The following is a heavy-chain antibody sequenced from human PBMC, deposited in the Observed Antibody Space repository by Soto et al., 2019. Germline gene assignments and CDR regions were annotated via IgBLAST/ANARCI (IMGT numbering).Heavy chain of an antibody. CDR3: ARDKISGAAGTRSFDY. D-gene: IGHD6-13*01. Sequence: GGSLRLSCAASGLIFSNYKMHWVRQAPGKGLVWVARITTDGSNTDYADSVEGRFAVSRDNSRNTLYLQMNSLTADDTAVYYCARDKISGAAGTRSFDYWGQGSLVTVSS. J-gene: IGHJ4*02. V-gene: IGHV3-74*01. CDR2: ITTDGSNT. CDR1: GLIFSNYK.